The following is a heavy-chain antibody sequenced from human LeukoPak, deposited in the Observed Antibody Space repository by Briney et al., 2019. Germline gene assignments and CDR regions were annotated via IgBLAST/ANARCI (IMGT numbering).Heavy chain of an antibody. J-gene: IGHJ4*02. CDR2: ISGSGGST. D-gene: IGHD3-22*01. V-gene: IGHV3-23*01. CDR3: AKARADGSGYSD. Sequence: GGSLRLSCAASGFTFNSYAMSWVRQAPGKGLEGVSGISGSGGSTYYADSVKGRFTISRDNSRNTLYLQMNSLRAEDTAVYYCAKARADGSGYSDWGQGTLVTVSS. CDR1: GFTFNSYA.